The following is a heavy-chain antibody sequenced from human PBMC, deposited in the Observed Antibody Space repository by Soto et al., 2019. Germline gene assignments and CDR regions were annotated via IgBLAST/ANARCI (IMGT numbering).Heavy chain of an antibody. J-gene: IGHJ6*02. CDR2: ISRSGGST. V-gene: IGHV3-23*01. CDR1: GFTFSSYA. D-gene: IGHD2-2*01. Sequence: EVQLLESGGGLVQPGGSLRLSCAASGFTFSSYAMSWVRQAPGKGLEWVSAISRSGGSTYYADSVKGRFTISRDNSKNTLYLQMNSLRAEDTAVYYCAKTPSYCSSTSCVRNQLYYYYYGMDVWGQVTTVTVSS. CDR3: AKTPSYCSSTSCVRNQLYYYYYGMDV.